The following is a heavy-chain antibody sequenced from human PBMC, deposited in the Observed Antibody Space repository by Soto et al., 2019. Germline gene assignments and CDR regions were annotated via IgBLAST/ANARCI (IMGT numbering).Heavy chain of an antibody. V-gene: IGHV5-51*01. Sequence: GESLKISCKGSGYRFTSYWIGWVRQMPGKGLEWMGIIYPGDSDTRYSPSFQGQVTISADKSISTAYLQWSSLKASDTAMYYCARLPDIVVVPAARGDYYGMDVWGQGTTVTVSS. D-gene: IGHD2-2*01. J-gene: IGHJ6*02. CDR1: GYRFTSYW. CDR3: ARLPDIVVVPAARGDYYGMDV. CDR2: IYPGDSDT.